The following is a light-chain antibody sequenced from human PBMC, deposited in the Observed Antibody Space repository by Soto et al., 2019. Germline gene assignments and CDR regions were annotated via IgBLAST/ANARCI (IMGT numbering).Light chain of an antibody. CDR1: QGISKY. CDR3: QKYNSAPWT. Sequence: DIQMTQSPSSLSASVGDRVTITCRASQGISKYLAWYQQQPGKVPNLLIYAASTLQSGVPSRFSGSGSGTDFTLTISSLQPEDVATYYCQKYNSAPWTFGQGTKVEIK. V-gene: IGKV1-27*01. CDR2: AAS. J-gene: IGKJ1*01.